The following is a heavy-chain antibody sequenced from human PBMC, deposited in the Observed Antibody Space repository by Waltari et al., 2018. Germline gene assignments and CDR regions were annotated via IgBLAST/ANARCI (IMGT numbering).Heavy chain of an antibody. D-gene: IGHD2-21*01. CDR1: GYPLSDYG. Sequence: QVQLVQSGAEVKKPGPSVKVSCKASGYPLSDYGISWLRQAPGQGLEWMGWISGNNGHTNHAQKCQGRLIMTEDTSATTVYMELTYLTSDDTAVYYCARERHRLMEEGYLMALDPWGQGTLVTVSS. CDR3: ARERHRLMEEGYLMALDP. CDR2: ISGNNGHT. V-gene: IGHV1-18*01. J-gene: IGHJ5*02.